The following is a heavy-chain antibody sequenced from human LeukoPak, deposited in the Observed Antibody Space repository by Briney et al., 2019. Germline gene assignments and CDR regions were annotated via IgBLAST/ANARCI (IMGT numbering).Heavy chain of an antibody. D-gene: IGHD3-10*01. CDR3: ARIIDHAFDI. CDR2: ISSSSSYI. V-gene: IGHV3-21*01. J-gene: IGHJ3*02. CDR1: GFTFSGYS. Sequence: GGSLRLSCAASGFTFSGYSMNWVRQAPGKGLEWVSSISSSSSYIYYADSVKGRFTISRDNAKNSLYLQMNSLRAEDTAVYYCARIIDHAFDIWGQGTMVTVSS.